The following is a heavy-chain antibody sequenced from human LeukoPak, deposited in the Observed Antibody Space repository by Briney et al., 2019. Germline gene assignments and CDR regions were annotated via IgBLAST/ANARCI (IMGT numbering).Heavy chain of an antibody. V-gene: IGHV3-53*04. CDR3: ARVDTVMAYYFDL. D-gene: IGHD5-18*01. CDR2: IYSGGTT. Sequence: GGSLRLSCAASGFTVSTNCMTWVRQALVNGLEWVSTIYSGGTTYYADSVMGRFTISRHNSRNTLYLQMNSLRAEDTAVYYCARVDTVMAYYFDLWGQGTLVPVSS. CDR1: GFTVSTNC. J-gene: IGHJ4*02.